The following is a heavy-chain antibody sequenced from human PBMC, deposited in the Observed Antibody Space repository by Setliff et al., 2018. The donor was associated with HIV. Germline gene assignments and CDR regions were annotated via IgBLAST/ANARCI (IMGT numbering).Heavy chain of an antibody. J-gene: IGHJ3*01. CDR3: AKSIVGGTTHAFDL. V-gene: IGHV4-39*07. CDR2: IYYSGSV. D-gene: IGHD1-26*01. CDR1: GGSIIYTSYY. Sequence: TLSLTCTVSGGSIIYTSYYWGWIRQPPGKGLEWIGSIYYSGSVYYSPSLKSRVTISVDTTKNQFSLKVKSVTAADTAVYYCAKSIVGGTTHAFDLWGQGTMVTVSS.